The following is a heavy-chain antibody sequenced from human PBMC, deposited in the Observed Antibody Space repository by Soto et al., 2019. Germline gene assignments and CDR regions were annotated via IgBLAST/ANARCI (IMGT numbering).Heavy chain of an antibody. CDR2: TADDGCKK. V-gene: IGHV3-30*18. CDR1: GFSFNNYA. J-gene: IGHJ4*02. CDR3: AKAAHPAVVTFYYFDA. Sequence: GGSLRLSCAPSGFSFNNYAMHWVRQAPGKGMESMIVTADDGCKKYFADSVKGRFTVTRDNFNNTMFLQMNSLKTEDTAVYYCAKAAHPAVVTFYYFDAWGQGTLVTVSS. D-gene: IGHD2-21*02.